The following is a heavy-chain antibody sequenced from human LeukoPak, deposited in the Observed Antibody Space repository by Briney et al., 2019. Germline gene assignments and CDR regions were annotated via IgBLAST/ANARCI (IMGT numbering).Heavy chain of an antibody. CDR3: ATLPHTEFHY. CDR1: GYTFTSYW. V-gene: IGHV5-51*01. Sequence: GESLKISCKGSGYTFTSYWIGWVRQMPGKGLEWMGIIQPGCSDTRYSPSFQGQVTVSADKSVSTSYLQWRSLKASDTAMYYCATLPHTEFHYWGQGTLVTVSS. CDR2: IQPGCSDT. D-gene: IGHD2-8*02. J-gene: IGHJ4*02.